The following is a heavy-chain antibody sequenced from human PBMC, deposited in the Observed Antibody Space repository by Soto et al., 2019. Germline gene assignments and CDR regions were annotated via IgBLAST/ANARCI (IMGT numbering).Heavy chain of an antibody. Sequence: PGGSLRLSCAASGFTFSSYAMSWVRQAPGKGLEWVSAISGSGGSTYYADSVKGRFTISRDNSKNTLYLQMNSLRAEDTAVYYCAKHLTYCSSTSCYTYYYYGMDVWGQGTTVTVS. V-gene: IGHV3-23*01. CDR3: AKHLTYCSSTSCYTYYYYGMDV. J-gene: IGHJ6*02. CDR2: ISGSGGST. D-gene: IGHD2-2*02. CDR1: GFTFSSYA.